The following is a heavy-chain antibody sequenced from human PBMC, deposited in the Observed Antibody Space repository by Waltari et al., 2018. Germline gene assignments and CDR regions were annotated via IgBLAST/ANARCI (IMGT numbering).Heavy chain of an antibody. V-gene: IGHV3-21*01. Sequence: RQAPGKGLEWVSSISKSSGYLYYADSVKGRFTISRDNAKNSLYLQMNSLRVEDTALYYCARDVITLVRGVLTPFDYWGQGTLVSVTS. CDR3: ARDVITLVRGVLTPFDY. D-gene: IGHD3-10*01. J-gene: IGHJ4*02. CDR2: ISKSSGYL.